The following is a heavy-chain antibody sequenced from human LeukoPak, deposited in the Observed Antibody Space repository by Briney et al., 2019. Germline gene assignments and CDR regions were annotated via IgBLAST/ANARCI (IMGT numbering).Heavy chain of an antibody. CDR1: GYTFTGYY. Sequence: ASVKVSCKASGYTFTGYYMHWVRQAPGQGLEWMGRINPNSGGTNYAQKFQGRVTMTEDTSTDTAYMELSSLRSEDTAVYYCATLPLYDSSGYRDYWGQGTLVTVSS. J-gene: IGHJ4*02. CDR2: INPNSGGT. CDR3: ATLPLYDSSGYRDY. D-gene: IGHD3-22*01. V-gene: IGHV1-2*06.